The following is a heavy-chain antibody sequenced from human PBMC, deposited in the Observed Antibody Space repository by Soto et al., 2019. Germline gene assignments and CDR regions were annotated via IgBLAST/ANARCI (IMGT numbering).Heavy chain of an antibody. CDR1: DHSISNHYY. D-gene: IGHD3-9*01. J-gene: IGHJ4*02. CDR3: ARTANYEILTGYYYFDY. Sequence: SHRYAVSDHSISNHYYWGWIQQSPGKGLEWIGSIYHSGSTYYNPSLKSRVTISVDTSKNQFSLMLRSVTAADSAVYYCARTANYEILTGYYYFDYWGQGAPVNVSS. V-gene: IGHV4-38-2*01. CDR2: IYHSGST.